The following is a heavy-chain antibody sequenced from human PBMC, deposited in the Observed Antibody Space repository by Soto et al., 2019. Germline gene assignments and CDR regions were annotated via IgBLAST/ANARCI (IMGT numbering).Heavy chain of an antibody. D-gene: IGHD3-3*01. CDR3: ARDTSDFWSGYPPAPAWFGP. J-gene: IGHJ5*02. CDR2: IYYSGST. Sequence: SETLSLTCSVSGVSISRSNWWSWIRQHPGKGLEWIGYIYYSGSTYYNPSLKSRVTISVDTSKNQFSLKLSPVTAADTAVYYCARDTSDFWSGYPPAPAWFGPWGQGTLVTVSS. CDR1: GVSISRSNW. V-gene: IGHV4-31*03.